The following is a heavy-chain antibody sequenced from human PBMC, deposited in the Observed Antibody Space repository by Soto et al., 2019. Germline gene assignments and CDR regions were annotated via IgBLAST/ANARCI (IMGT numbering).Heavy chain of an antibody. V-gene: IGHV4-61*08. CDR1: GGSISSGGYY. CDR3: ARDQYDFRSGSYYYAMEV. J-gene: IGHJ6*02. Sequence: ASETLSLTCTVSGGSISSGGYYWSWIRQHPGKGLEWIGYIYYTGSTNYNPSLKGRVTMSVDTSRDQVSLRLRSVTRADTAVYYCARDQYDFRSGSYYYAMEVWGQGTKVTVSS. CDR2: IYYTGST. D-gene: IGHD3-3*01.